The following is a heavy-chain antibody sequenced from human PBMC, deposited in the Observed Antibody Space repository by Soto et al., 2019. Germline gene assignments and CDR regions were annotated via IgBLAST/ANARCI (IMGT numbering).Heavy chain of an antibody. CDR3: ATVRWELHDAFAI. D-gene: IGHD4-17*01. CDR2: IYHSGMT. Sequence: QVQLQESGPGLVKPSQTLSLTCTVSGGSISTGGYYWSWIRQHPGRGLEWIGYIYHSGMTFSNPSLQSRVAISIHTSENQFSLKLSSVTAADTAVYYCATVRWELHDAFAIWGHGTMVSVSS. J-gene: IGHJ3*02. CDR1: GGSISTGGYY. V-gene: IGHV4-31*03.